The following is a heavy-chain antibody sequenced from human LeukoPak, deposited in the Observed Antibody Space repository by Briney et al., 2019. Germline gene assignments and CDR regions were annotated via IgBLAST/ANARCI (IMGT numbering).Heavy chain of an antibody. CDR2: INPNSGGT. J-gene: IGHJ4*02. CDR3: ARGGTYYYDSSGYYFDY. Sequence: ASVKVSCKASGYTFTGYYMHWVRQAPGQGLEWMGWINPNSGGTNYAQKFQGRVTMTRDTSISTAYMELSRLRSDDTAVYYCARGGTYYYDSSGYYFDYWGQGTLVTVSS. CDR1: GYTFTGYY. D-gene: IGHD3-22*01. V-gene: IGHV1-2*02.